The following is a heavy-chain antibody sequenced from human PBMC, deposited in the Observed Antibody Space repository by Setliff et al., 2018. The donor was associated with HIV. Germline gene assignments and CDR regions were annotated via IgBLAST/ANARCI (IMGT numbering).Heavy chain of an antibody. J-gene: IGHJ3*02. CDR1: GGSFSGYY. CDR3: ARRRWELLKRGAAFDI. CDR2: INHSGST. D-gene: IGHD1-26*01. V-gene: IGHV4-34*01. Sequence: SETLSLTCAVYGGSFSGYYWSWIRQPPGKGLEWIGEINHSGSTNYNPSLKSRLTISVDTSKNQFSLKLSSVTAADTAVYYCARRRWELLKRGAAFDIWGQGTMVTVSS.